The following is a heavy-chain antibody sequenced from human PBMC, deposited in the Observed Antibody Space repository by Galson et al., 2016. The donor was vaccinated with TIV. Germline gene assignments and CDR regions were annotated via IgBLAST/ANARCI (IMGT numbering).Heavy chain of an antibody. Sequence: SVKVSCKASGHTFTSCDMNWVRQAPGQGLEWMGWMNPNSGNTGYTQKFQGRVTMTRDTSVSTADMELTNLRSEDTAVYFCAQLVRKCGMTRCYGDHVDYWGQGTLVTVSS. CDR3: AQLVRKCGMTRCYGDHVDY. J-gene: IGHJ4*02. D-gene: IGHD2-2*01. CDR2: MNPNSGNT. CDR1: GHTFTSCD. V-gene: IGHV1-8*01.